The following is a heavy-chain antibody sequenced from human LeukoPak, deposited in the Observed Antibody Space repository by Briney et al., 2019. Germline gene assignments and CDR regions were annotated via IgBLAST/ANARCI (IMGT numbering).Heavy chain of an antibody. J-gene: IGHJ4*02. D-gene: IGHD3-10*01. V-gene: IGHV3-73*01. CDR3: TRPYVSGSYSSHEY. CDR1: GFTFSGSA. CDR2: IRSKANSYAT. Sequence: GGSLRLSCAASGFTFSGSAMHWVRQASGKGLEWVGRIRSKANSYATAYAASVKGRFTISRDDSKNTAYLQMNSLKTEDTAVYYGTRPYVSGSYSSHEYWGQGTLVTVSS.